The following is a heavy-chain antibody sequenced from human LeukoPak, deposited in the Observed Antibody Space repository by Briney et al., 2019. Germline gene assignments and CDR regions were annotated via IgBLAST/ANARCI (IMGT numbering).Heavy chain of an antibody. J-gene: IGHJ4*02. CDR1: GFTFDDYG. V-gene: IGHV3-20*04. Sequence: PGGSLRLSCAASGFTFDDYGTSWVRQAPGKGLEWVSGINWNGGSTGYADSVKGRFTISRDNSKNTLYLQMNSLRVEDTAVYYCAKESPDFDYWGQGTLVTVSS. CDR2: INWNGGST. CDR3: AKESPDFDY.